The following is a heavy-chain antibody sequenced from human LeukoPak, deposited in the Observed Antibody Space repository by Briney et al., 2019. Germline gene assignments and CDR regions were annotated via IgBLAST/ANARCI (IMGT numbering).Heavy chain of an antibody. Sequence: GGSLRLSCAASGFTFSDHYMDWVRQAPGKGLEWVGRTRNRANSYTTEYAASVKGRFTISRDDSKNSLYLQMNSLKTEDTAVYFCTSLKFDSSGYWPDYWGQGTLVTVSS. D-gene: IGHD3-22*01. CDR2: TRNRANSYTT. CDR3: TSLKFDSSGYWPDY. J-gene: IGHJ4*02. CDR1: GFTFSDHY. V-gene: IGHV3-72*01.